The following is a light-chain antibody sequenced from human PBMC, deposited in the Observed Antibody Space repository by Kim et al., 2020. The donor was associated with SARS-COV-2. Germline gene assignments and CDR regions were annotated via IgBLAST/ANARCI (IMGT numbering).Light chain of an antibody. J-gene: IGKJ4*01. V-gene: IGKV3-20*01. Sequence: PGEGATLSCRASQSVSSSTLAWYQQKPGQAPRLLIYGASSRATDIPDRFSGSGSGTDFTLTISRLEPEDFAVYYCQQYDSSSPITFGGGTKLEI. CDR3: QQYDSSSPIT. CDR1: QSVSSST. CDR2: GAS.